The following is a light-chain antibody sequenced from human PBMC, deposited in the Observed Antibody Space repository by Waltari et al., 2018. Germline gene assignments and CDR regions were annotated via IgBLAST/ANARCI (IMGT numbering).Light chain of an antibody. CDR2: ATS. V-gene: IGKV1-39*01. CDR1: QSISGY. CDR3: QQSYRTPPLT. J-gene: IGKJ4*01. Sequence: DIQMTQSPSSRSASVGDRVTITCRASQSISGYLNWYQQKPGKAPKVLIYATSSLQSGVPSRFSGSGSGTDFTLTISSLQPEDFATYYCQQSYRTPPLTFGGGTKVEIK.